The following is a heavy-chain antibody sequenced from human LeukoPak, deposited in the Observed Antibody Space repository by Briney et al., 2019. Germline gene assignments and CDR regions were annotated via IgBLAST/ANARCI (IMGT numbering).Heavy chain of an antibody. CDR3: VKDGSLGSDF. Sequence: SETLSLTCTLSGASISTYYWSWIRQPAGKGLEWIGRVYASGNTYKNPSLESRVTMSVDTSNNQFTLNLTSVTGADTAMYYCVKDGSLGSDFWGQGTQVTVSS. D-gene: IGHD2-15*01. J-gene: IGHJ4*02. CDR2: VYASGNT. CDR1: GASISTYY. V-gene: IGHV4-4*07.